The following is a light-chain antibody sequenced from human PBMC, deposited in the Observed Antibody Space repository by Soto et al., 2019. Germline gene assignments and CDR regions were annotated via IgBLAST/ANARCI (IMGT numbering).Light chain of an antibody. Sequence: EIVMTQSPATLSVSPGERATLSCRASQSVSSNLAWYQQKPGQAPRLLIYGASTRATGIPARFSGSGSGTEFTLTSSSLQPADFAVYYCQQYNNWPPGTFGQGTKVEIK. CDR3: QQYNNWPPGT. CDR1: QSVSSN. J-gene: IGKJ1*01. CDR2: GAS. V-gene: IGKV3-15*01.